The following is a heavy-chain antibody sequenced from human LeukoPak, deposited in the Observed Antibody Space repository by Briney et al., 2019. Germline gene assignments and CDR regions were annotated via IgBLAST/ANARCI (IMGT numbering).Heavy chain of an antibody. D-gene: IGHD3-9*01. CDR2: INPNSGGT. J-gene: IGHJ3*02. CDR1: GYTFTGYY. Sequence: GASVKVSCKASGYTFTGYYMHWVRQAPGQGLEWMGWINPNSGGTNYAQKFQGRVTMTRDTSISTAYMELSRLRSDDTAVYYCARRYFDWSLDAFDIWGQGTMVTVSS. V-gene: IGHV1-2*02. CDR3: ARRYFDWSLDAFDI.